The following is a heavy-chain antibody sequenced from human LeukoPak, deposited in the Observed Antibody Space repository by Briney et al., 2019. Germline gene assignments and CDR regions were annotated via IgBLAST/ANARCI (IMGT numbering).Heavy chain of an antibody. CDR3: AREGDAIAAAGSTGYFQH. Sequence: ASVKVSCKASGYTFTSYDINWVRQAPGQGLEWMGWISAYNGNTKYAQKLQGRVTMTTDTSTSTAYMELRSLRSDDTAVYYCAREGDAIAAAGSTGYFQHSGQGTLVTVSS. D-gene: IGHD6-13*01. V-gene: IGHV1-18*01. CDR2: ISAYNGNT. CDR1: GYTFTSYD. J-gene: IGHJ1*01.